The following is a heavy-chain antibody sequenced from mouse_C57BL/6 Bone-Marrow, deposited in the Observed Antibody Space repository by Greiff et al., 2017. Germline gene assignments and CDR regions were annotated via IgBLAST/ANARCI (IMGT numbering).Heavy chain of an antibody. CDR2: ISDGGSYT. Sequence: EVKLEESGGGLVKPGGSLKLSCAASGFTFSSYAMSWVRQTPEKRLEWVATISDGGSYTYYPDNVKGRFTISRDNAKNNLYLQMSHLKSEDTAMYYCARDRTIVTHYYAMDYWGQGTSVTVSS. J-gene: IGHJ4*01. CDR3: ARDRTIVTHYYAMDY. CDR1: GFTFSSYA. V-gene: IGHV5-4*01. D-gene: IGHD2-5*01.